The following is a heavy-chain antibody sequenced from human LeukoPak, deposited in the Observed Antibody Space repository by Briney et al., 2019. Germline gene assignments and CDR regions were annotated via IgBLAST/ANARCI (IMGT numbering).Heavy chain of an antibody. D-gene: IGHD5-18*01. Sequence: PGGSLRLSCAASGFTFSSYGMQWVRQAPGKGLEWVAFIRSDGNNKYYADSVKGRFTISRDNSKNTLYLQMNSLRSEYTAVYYCAKDGSGYSYSDYWGQGTLVTVSS. J-gene: IGHJ4*02. CDR2: IRSDGNNK. CDR1: GFTFSSYG. CDR3: AKDGSGYSYSDY. V-gene: IGHV3-30*02.